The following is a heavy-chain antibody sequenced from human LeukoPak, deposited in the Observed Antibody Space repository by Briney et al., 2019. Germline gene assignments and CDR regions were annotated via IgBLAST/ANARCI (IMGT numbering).Heavy chain of an antibody. Sequence: TSETLSLTCAVYGGSFSGYYWSWIRQPPGKGLEWIGEINHSGSTNYNPSLKSRVTISVDTSKNQFSLKLSSVTAADTAVYYCARHNYDSTSFDIWGQETMVTVSS. D-gene: IGHD3-22*01. CDR1: GGSFSGYY. V-gene: IGHV4-34*01. J-gene: IGHJ3*02. CDR2: INHSGST. CDR3: ARHNYDSTSFDI.